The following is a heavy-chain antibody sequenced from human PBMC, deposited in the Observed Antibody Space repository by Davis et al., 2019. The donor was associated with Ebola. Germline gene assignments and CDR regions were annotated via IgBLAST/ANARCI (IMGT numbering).Heavy chain of an antibody. CDR3: ARDRRWERGAYYYYYGMDV. Sequence: ASVTVSCKASGYTFTNYHMHWVRQAPGQGFEWMGIINPSGGSTSYAQRFQGRVTMTTDTSTSTAYMELRSLRSDDTAVYYCARDRRWERGAYYYYYGMDVWGQGTTVTVSS. CDR1: GYTFTNYH. CDR2: INPSGGST. J-gene: IGHJ6*02. V-gene: IGHV1-46*01. D-gene: IGHD1-26*01.